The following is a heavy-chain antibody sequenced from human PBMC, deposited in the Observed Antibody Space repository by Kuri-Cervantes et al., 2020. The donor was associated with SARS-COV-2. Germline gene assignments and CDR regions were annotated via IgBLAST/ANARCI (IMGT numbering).Heavy chain of an antibody. CDR2: ISGSGGST. J-gene: IGHJ6*02. V-gene: IGHV3-23*01. CDR1: GFTFSSYA. D-gene: IGHD2-2*01. CDR3: AKEGRVPAACYYYYGMDV. Sequence: GESLKISCAASGFTFSSYAMSWVRQAPGKGLEWVSAISGSGGSTYYADSVKGRFTISRDNSKNTLYLQMNSLRAEDTAVHYCAKEGRVPAACYYYYGMDVWGQGTTVTVSS.